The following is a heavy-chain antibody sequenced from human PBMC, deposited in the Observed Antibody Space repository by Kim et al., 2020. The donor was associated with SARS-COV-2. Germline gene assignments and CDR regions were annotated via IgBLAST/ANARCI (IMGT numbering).Heavy chain of an antibody. J-gene: IGHJ6*02. D-gene: IGHD3-3*01. CDR1: GGSISSYY. Sequence: SETLSLTCTVSGGSISSYYWSWIRQPPGKGLEWIGYIYYSGSTNYNPSLKSRVTISVDTSKNQFSLKLSSVTAADTAVYYCARAGITIFGVVISYGMDVWGQGTTVTVSS. V-gene: IGHV4-59*13. CDR2: IYYSGST. CDR3: ARAGITIFGVVISYGMDV.